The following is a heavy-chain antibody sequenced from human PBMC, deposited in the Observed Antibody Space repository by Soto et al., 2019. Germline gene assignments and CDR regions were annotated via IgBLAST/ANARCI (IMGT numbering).Heavy chain of an antibody. Sequence: SVKVSCKASGGTFSSYAISWVRQAPGQGLEWMGGIIPIFGTANYAQKFQGRVTTTADESTSTAYMELSSLRSEDTAVYYCARDRYYDSSGPPGGMDVWGQGTTVT. CDR1: GGTFSSYA. CDR3: ARDRYYDSSGPPGGMDV. J-gene: IGHJ6*02. CDR2: IIPIFGTA. V-gene: IGHV1-69*13. D-gene: IGHD3-22*01.